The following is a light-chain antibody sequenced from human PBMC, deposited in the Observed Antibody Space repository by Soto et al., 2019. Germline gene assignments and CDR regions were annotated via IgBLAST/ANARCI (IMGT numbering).Light chain of an antibody. V-gene: IGKV3-20*01. CDR3: QQHGSSPWT. CDR2: GSS. CDR1: QSISSTY. Sequence: EIVLTQSPGTLSLSPGERATLSCRASQSISSTYLAWYQQKPGQAPMLLIYGSSSRATGIPDRFSGSGSGTDFTLTLSRLEPEDFAVYYCQQHGSSPWTFGQGTKVEIK. J-gene: IGKJ1*01.